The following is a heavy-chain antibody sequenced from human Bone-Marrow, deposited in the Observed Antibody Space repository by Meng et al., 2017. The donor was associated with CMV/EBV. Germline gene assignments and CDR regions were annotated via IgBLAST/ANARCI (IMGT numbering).Heavy chain of an antibody. CDR2: ISGSGGST. Sequence: GGSLRLSCAASGFTFSSYAMSWVRQAPGKGLEWVSAISGSGGSTYYADSVKGRFTISRDNSKNTLYLQMSSLKTEDTALYYCTRESDYVWGSHRYIDYWGQGTLVTVSS. CDR3: TRESDYVWGSHRYIDY. CDR1: GFTFSSYA. J-gene: IGHJ4*02. V-gene: IGHV3-23*01. D-gene: IGHD3-16*02.